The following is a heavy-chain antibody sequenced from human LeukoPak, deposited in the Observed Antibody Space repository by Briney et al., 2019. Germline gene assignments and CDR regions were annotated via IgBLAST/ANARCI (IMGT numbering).Heavy chain of an antibody. CDR1: GGSISSSSYY. V-gene: IGHV4-61*05. D-gene: IGHD5-24*01. Sequence: PSETLSLTCTVSGGSISSSSYYWSWIRRPPGKGLEWIGYIYYSGSTKYNPSLKSRVSISVDTSKNQFSLKLSSVTAADTAVYYCARGAGAGYNLQPFDYWGQGTLVTVSS. J-gene: IGHJ4*02. CDR3: ARGAGAGYNLQPFDY. CDR2: IYYSGST.